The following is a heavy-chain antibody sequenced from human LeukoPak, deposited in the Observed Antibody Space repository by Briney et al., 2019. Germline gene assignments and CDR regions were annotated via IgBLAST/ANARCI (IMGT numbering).Heavy chain of an antibody. V-gene: IGHV1-2*02. CDR1: GYTFTGYN. J-gene: IGHJ3*02. D-gene: IGHD1-26*01. CDR2: INPNSGGT. Sequence: ASVKVSCKASGYTFTGYNMHWVRQAPGQGLEWMGWINPNSGGTNYAQKFQGRVTMTRDTSISTAYMELSRLRSDDTAVYYCARSGVGATAAFDIWGQGTMVTVPS. CDR3: ARSGVGATAAFDI.